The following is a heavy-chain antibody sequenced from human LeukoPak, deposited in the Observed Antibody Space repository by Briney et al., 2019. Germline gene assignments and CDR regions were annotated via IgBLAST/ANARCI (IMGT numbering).Heavy chain of an antibody. V-gene: IGHV1-2*02. CDR3: ARDPARYSSGWPQFYHYYYGMDV. D-gene: IGHD6-19*01. CDR1: GYTFTGYY. CDR2: INPNSGGT. J-gene: IGHJ6*02. Sequence: ASVKVSCKASGYTFTGYYMHWVRQAPGQGLEWMGWINPNSGGTNYAQKFQGRVTMTRDTSISTAYMKLSRLRSDDTAVYYCARDPARYSSGWPQFYHYYYGMDVWGQGTTVTVSS.